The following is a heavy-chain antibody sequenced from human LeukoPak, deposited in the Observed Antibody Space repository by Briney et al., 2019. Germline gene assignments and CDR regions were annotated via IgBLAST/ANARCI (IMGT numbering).Heavy chain of an antibody. V-gene: IGHV3-43*02. CDR1: GFTFRDFS. D-gene: IGHD1-14*01. CDR2: ISGDESAT. CDR3: AEGYNSFSFTFYY. J-gene: IGHJ4*02. Sequence: GGSLRLSCAASGFTFRDFSMHCVRQAPGKGLEWVSLISGDESATHYADSVKGRFTISRDNSKHSVYLQMTGLTVEDTAFYYCAEGYNSFSFTFYYWGQGALVTVSS.